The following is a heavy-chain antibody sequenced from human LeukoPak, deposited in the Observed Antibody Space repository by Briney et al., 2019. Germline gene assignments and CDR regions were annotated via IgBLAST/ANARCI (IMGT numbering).Heavy chain of an antibody. D-gene: IGHD5-12*01. CDR3: ARVPYSGYDYPSYYFDY. CDR2: INPSGGST. Sequence: GASVKVSCKASGYSFTGYYMHWVRQAPGQGLEWMGIINPSGGSTSYAQKFQGRVTMTRDTSTSTVYMELSSLRSEDTAVYYCARVPYSGYDYPSYYFDYWGQGTLVTVSS. V-gene: IGHV1-46*01. CDR1: GYSFTGYY. J-gene: IGHJ4*02.